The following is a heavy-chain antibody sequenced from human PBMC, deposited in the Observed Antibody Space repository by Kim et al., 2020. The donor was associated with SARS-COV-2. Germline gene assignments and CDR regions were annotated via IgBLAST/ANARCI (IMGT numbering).Heavy chain of an antibody. Sequence: SRVTISVDTSKNQFSLKLSSVTAADTAVYYCARGLRSSSWSYYYYYGMDVWGQGTTVTVSS. D-gene: IGHD6-13*01. V-gene: IGHV4-34*01. CDR3: ARGLRSSSWSYYYYYGMDV. J-gene: IGHJ6*02.